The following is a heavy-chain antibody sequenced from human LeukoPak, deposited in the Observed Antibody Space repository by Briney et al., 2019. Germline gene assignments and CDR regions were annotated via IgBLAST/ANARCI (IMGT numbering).Heavy chain of an antibody. CDR2: IYYSGST. J-gene: IGHJ4*02. CDR3: ARDARAYYGSGSSIGYFDY. CDR1: GGSISSSSYY. Sequence: SETLSLTCTVSGGSISSSSYYWGWIRQPPGKGLEWIGSIYYSGSTYYNPSLKSRVTISVDTSKNQFSLKLSSVTAADTAVYYCARDARAYYGSGSSIGYFDYWGQGTLVTVSS. V-gene: IGHV4-39*07. D-gene: IGHD3-10*01.